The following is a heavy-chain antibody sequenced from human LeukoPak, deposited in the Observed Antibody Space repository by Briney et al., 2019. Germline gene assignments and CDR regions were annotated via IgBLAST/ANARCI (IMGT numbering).Heavy chain of an antibody. D-gene: IGHD3-22*01. CDR1: GLTFSSHW. V-gene: IGHV3-74*01. Sequence: GGSLRLSRAASGLTFSSHWMFWVRQAPGKGLVWVSQTDRDGKSTVYADSVKGRFTISRDNSRNTLYLQMSSLRAEDTAVYYCAKYVGAMIVVPYFDNWGQGTLVTVSS. CDR2: TDRDGKST. J-gene: IGHJ4*02. CDR3: AKYVGAMIVVPYFDN.